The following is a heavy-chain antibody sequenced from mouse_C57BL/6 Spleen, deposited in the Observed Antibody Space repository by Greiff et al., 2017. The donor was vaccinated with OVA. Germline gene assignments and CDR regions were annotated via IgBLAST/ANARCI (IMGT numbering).Heavy chain of an antibody. CDR1: GYSITSGYY. V-gene: IGHV3-6*01. CDR2: ISYDGSN. Sequence: EVKLVESGPGLVKPSQSLSLTCSVTGYSITSGYYWNWIRQFPGNKLEWMGYISYDGSNNYNPSLKNRISITRDTSKNQFFLKLNSVTTEDTATYYCARDFPYYFDYWGQGTTLTVSS. J-gene: IGHJ2*01. CDR3: ARDFPYYFDY.